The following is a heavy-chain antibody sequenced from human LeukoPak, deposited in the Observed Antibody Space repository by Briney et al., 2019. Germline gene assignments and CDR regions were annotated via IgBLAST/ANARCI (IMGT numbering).Heavy chain of an antibody. CDR1: GGSISSGGYY. D-gene: IGHD3-16*01. CDR3: ARFGVDYDMDV. Sequence: SETLSLTCTVSGGSISSGGYYWTWIRRPPGKGLEWIGQIHYSGRPDYNPSLKSRVTISVDTSKNQLSLKVTSVTGADTAVYYCARFGVDYDMDVWGQGTTVTVSS. CDR2: IHYSGRP. J-gene: IGHJ6*02. V-gene: IGHV4-61*08.